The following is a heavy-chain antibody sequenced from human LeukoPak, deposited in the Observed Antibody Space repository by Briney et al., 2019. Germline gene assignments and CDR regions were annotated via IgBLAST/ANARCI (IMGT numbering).Heavy chain of an antibody. Sequence: ASVKVSCTASGHTFTTYYVHLVRQAPGQGLEWMGVINPSGDGTNYPQRFQGRDTLTRDTSTSTVYMELSSLRSEDTAIYYCAKETPNTGWFDPWGQGTLVTVSS. CDR1: GHTFTTYY. CDR3: AKETPNTGWFDP. CDR2: INPSGDGT. V-gene: IGHV1-46*01. D-gene: IGHD1-14*01. J-gene: IGHJ5*02.